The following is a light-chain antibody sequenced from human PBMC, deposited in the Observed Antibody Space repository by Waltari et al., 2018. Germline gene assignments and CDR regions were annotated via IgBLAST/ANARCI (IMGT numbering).Light chain of an antibody. CDR2: AAS. Sequence: DIQMTQSPPSLSAFVGDRVVITCRASQTISDYLNWYQQKPGKAPKLLIYAASSLQTGVPSRFSGSGSGTDLTLTISGLQPEDIATYYCQQSYSTWTFGQGTKVELK. J-gene: IGKJ1*01. V-gene: IGKV1-39*01. CDR1: QTISDY. CDR3: QQSYSTWT.